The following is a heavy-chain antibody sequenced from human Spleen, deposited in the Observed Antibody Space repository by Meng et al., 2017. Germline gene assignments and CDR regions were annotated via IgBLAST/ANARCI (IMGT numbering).Heavy chain of an antibody. CDR3: ARGPTTMAHDFDY. CDR2: INHSGST. V-gene: IGHV4-34*01. Sequence: VQLQQWGAGLLKPSATLSLTCAVYGGSFRCYYWSWIRQPPGKGLEWIGEINHSGSTNYNPSLKSRVTISVDTSKNQFSLKLSSVTAADSAVYYCARGPTTMAHDFDYWGQGTLVTVSS. CDR1: GGSFRCYY. J-gene: IGHJ4*02. D-gene: IGHD4-11*01.